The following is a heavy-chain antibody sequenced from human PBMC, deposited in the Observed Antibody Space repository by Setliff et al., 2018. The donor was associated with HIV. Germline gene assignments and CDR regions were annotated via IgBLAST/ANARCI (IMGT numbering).Heavy chain of an antibody. V-gene: IGHV3-23*01. CDR2: LSGSGGSP. CDR3: AKLAPSYSSGKDDF. J-gene: IGHJ4*02. Sequence: GESLKISCAASGFTFTSYAMNWVRQAPGKGLEWVSTLSGSGGSPFYADSVKGRFTISRDNSKNTLYLQMNSLRPEDTAIYYCAKLAPSYSSGKDDFWGQGTLVTVSS. D-gene: IGHD6-19*01. CDR1: GFTFTSYA.